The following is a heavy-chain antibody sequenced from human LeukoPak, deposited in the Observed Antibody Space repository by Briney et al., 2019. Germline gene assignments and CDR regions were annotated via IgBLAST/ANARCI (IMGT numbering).Heavy chain of an antibody. J-gene: IGHJ4*02. CDR2: LSGSGGNT. D-gene: IGHD3-22*01. CDR1: GFTFSSFA. CDR3: AKARHSVTYDSSGGFDC. V-gene: IGHV3-23*01. Sequence: PGGSLRLSCAASGFTFSSFAMFWVRQAPGKGLEWVSALSGSGGNTYYADSVKGRFTISRDNSKNTLYLQMNSLRAEDTALYYCAKARHSVTYDSSGGFDCWGQGTLVTVSS.